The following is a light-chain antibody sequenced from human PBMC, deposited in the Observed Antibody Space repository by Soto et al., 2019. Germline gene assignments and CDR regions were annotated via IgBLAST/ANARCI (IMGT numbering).Light chain of an antibody. Sequence: EIVLTQSPATLSLSPGERATLSCRSSQSVSSYLAWYQQKPGQAPRLLIYDAYNRATGIPDRFSGSGSGTDFTLTISSLEPEDFAVYYCQQRSNWPLTFGGGNKVDIK. CDR1: QSVSSY. J-gene: IGKJ4*01. CDR2: DAY. V-gene: IGKV3-11*01. CDR3: QQRSNWPLT.